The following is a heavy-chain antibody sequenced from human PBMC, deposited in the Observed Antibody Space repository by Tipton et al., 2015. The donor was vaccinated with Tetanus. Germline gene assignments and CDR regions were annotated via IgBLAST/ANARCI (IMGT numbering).Heavy chain of an antibody. J-gene: IGHJ4*02. Sequence: QLVQSGGEVKKPGESLKISCKGSGYIFNNYWIGWVRQKPGKGLEWMGIIYPGDSETRYSTSFQGQVTIPVDNFINTAYLQWSSLKASDTSMFYCAGAHCTDGVCNFDFWGQGALVTVAS. D-gene: IGHD2-8*01. CDR1: GYIFNNYW. CDR3: AGAHCTDGVCNFDF. V-gene: IGHV5-51*01. CDR2: IYPGDSET.